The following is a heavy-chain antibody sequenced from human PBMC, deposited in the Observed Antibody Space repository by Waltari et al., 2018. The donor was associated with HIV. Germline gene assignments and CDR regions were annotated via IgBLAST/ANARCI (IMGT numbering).Heavy chain of an antibody. V-gene: IGHV7-4-1*02. CDR2: MNTNTGDP. Sequence: QVRLVQSGSQLKKPGASVKIYCKASGYTFNNYALHWVRQAPGQGLEWMGWMNTNTGDPTYAQAFTGRFVFSLDTSLTTTYLQINTVKPEDTAVYYCARSPAFWGQGTLVTVSS. CDR3: ARSPAF. CDR1: GYTFNNYA. J-gene: IGHJ4*02.